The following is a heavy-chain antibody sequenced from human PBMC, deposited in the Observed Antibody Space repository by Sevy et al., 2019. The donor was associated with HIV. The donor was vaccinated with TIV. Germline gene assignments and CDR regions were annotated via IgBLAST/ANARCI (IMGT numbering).Heavy chain of an antibody. CDR3: ARDYYGSGSPRGAFDI. Sequence: GGSLSLSCAASGFTFSSYGMHWVRQAPGKGLEWVAVIWYDGSNKYYAYAVTGRFTISRDNSKNTRYLQMNSLRAEDTAVYYCARDYYGSGSPRGAFDIWGQGTMVTVSS. V-gene: IGHV3-33*01. J-gene: IGHJ3*02. CDR2: IWYDGSNK. D-gene: IGHD3-10*01. CDR1: GFTFSSYG.